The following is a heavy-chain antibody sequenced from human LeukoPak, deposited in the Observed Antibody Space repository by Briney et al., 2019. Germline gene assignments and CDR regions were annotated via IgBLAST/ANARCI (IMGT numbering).Heavy chain of an antibody. CDR2: IYYSGST. CDR1: GGSISSYY. V-gene: IGHV4-59*08. J-gene: IGHJ4*02. CDR3: ATADIAARRYFDY. Sequence: SETLSLTCTVSGGSISSYYWSWIRQPPGKGLEWIGNIYYSGSTNYNPSLKNRVTISVDTSKNQFSLKVNSVTAADTAVYYCATADIAARRYFDYWGQGTLVTVSS. D-gene: IGHD6-6*01.